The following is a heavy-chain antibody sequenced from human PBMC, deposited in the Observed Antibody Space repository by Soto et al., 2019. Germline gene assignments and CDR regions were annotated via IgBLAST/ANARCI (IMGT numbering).Heavy chain of an antibody. J-gene: IGHJ3*02. V-gene: IGHV4-39*01. CDR1: GGSISSSSYY. CDR2: IYYSGST. D-gene: IGHD4-4*01. Sequence: SETLSLTCTVSGGSISSSSYYWGWIRQPPGKGLEWIGSIYYSGSTYYNPSLKSRVTISVDTSKNQFSLKLSSVTAADTAVYYCARRNTYDAFDIWGQGTMVTV. CDR3: ARRNTYDAFDI.